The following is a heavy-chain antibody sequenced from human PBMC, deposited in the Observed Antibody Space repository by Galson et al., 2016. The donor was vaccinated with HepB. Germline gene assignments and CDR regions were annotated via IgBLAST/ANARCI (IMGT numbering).Heavy chain of an antibody. CDR2: IRSKANSYAT. CDR3: TRTLSSSWYNWFDP. CDR1: GFTFSGSA. V-gene: IGHV3-73*01. J-gene: IGHJ5*02. D-gene: IGHD6-13*01. Sequence: SLRLSCAASGFTFSGSAMHWVRQASGKGLEWVGRIRSKANSYATAYAASVKGRFTISRADSKNTAYLQMNSLKTEDTAVYYCTRTLSSSWYNWFDPWGQGTLVTVSS.